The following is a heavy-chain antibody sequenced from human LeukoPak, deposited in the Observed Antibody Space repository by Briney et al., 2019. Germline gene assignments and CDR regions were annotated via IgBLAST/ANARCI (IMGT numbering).Heavy chain of an antibody. CDR1: GGSISTYY. J-gene: IGHJ4*02. D-gene: IGHD1-1*01. Sequence: SETLSLTCTVSGGSISTYYWTWIRQPPGKGLEWIGYILYSGSTNYNPSLKSRVTISVDPSKNQFSLSLNSVTAADTAVYYCARDRWATAFFDYWGQGTLVTVSS. V-gene: IGHV4-59*01. CDR3: ARDRWATAFFDY. CDR2: ILYSGST.